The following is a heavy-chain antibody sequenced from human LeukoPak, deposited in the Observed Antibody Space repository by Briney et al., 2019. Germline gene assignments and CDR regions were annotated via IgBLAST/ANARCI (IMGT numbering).Heavy chain of an antibody. J-gene: IGHJ4*02. CDR2: ISWNSGSM. CDR3: ARDGTPNIVVVVAATYYFDY. CDR1: GFTFDDYA. V-gene: IGHV3-9*01. Sequence: GGSLRLSCAASGFTFDDYAMHWVRQAPGKGLEWVSGISWNSGSMGYADSVKGRFTISRDNSKNTLYLQMNSLRAEDTAVYYCARDGTPNIVVVVAATYYFDYWGQGTLVTVSS. D-gene: IGHD2-15*01.